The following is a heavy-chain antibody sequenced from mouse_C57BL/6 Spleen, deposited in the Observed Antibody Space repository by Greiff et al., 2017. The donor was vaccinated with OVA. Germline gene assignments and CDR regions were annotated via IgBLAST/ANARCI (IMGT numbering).Heavy chain of an antibody. V-gene: IGHV1-81*01. J-gene: IGHJ4*01. CDR1: GYTFTSYG. CDR3: AESPNYYGSSYDAMDY. Sequence: QVQLKQSGAELARPGASVKLSCKASGYTFTSYGISWVKQRTGQGLEWIGEIYPRSGNTYYNEKFKGKATLTADKSSSTAYMELRSLTSEDSAVYFCAESPNYYGSSYDAMDYWGQGTSVTVSS. CDR2: IYPRSGNT. D-gene: IGHD1-1*01.